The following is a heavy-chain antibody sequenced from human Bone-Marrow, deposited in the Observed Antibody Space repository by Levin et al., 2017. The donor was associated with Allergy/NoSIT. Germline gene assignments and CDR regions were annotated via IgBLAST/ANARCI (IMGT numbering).Heavy chain of an antibody. Sequence: PGGSLRLSCAASGFTFSDSSIHWVRQASGKGLEWVGRIGSKASSYATEYAASGKGRFIVSRDDTKLTADLQMNSLKTEDTDVYYCANRRVYTYAFHIWGHGTMVTVSS. J-gene: IGHJ3*02. CDR2: IGSKASSYAT. CDR1: GFTFSDSS. D-gene: IGHD5/OR15-5a*01. CDR3: ANRRVYTYAFHI. V-gene: IGHV3-73*01.